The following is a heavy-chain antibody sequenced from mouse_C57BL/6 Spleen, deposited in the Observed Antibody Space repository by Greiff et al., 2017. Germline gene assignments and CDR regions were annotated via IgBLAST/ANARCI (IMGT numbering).Heavy chain of an antibody. V-gene: IGHV5-17*01. Sequence: EVMLVESGGGLVKPGGSLKLSCAASGFTFSDYGMHWVRQAPEKGLERVAYISSGSSTIYYADTVKGRFTISRDNAKNTLFLQMTSLRSEDTAMYYCARLGGYAMDYWGQGTSVTVSS. CDR1: GFTFSDYG. CDR3: ARLGGYAMDY. CDR2: ISSGSSTI. D-gene: IGHD4-1*01. J-gene: IGHJ4*01.